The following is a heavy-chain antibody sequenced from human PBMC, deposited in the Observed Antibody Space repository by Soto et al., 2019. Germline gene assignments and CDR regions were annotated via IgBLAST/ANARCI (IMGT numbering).Heavy chain of an antibody. CDR2: IYYSGSI. J-gene: IGHJ4*02. Sequence: QLQLQESGPGLVKPSETLSLTCTVSGGSISSSSYYWGWIRQPPGKGLEWIGSIYYSGSIYYNPSLKSRVTISVDTSKNQFSLKLSSVTAADTAVYYCARHRVVVAHFDYWGQGTLVTVSS. CDR1: GGSISSSSYY. CDR3: ARHRVVVAHFDY. D-gene: IGHD2-15*01. V-gene: IGHV4-39*01.